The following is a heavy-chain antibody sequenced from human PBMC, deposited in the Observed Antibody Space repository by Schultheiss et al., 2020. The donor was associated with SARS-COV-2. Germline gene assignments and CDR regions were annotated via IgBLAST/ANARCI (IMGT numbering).Heavy chain of an antibody. CDR3: ARGPPSAVAGNNWFDP. Sequence: GGSLRLSCATSGFPLQNYAVHWVRQAPGKGLEWVSVIYSGGSTYYADSVKGRFTISRDNSKNTLYLQMNSLRAEDTAVYYCARGPPSAVAGNNWFDPWGQGTLVTVSS. V-gene: IGHV3-23*03. D-gene: IGHD6-19*01. CDR1: GFPLQNYA. J-gene: IGHJ5*02. CDR2: IYSGGST.